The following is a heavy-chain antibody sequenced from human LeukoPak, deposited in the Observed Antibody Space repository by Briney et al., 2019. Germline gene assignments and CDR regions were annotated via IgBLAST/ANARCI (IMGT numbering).Heavy chain of an antibody. CDR3: ARDSAIGGMDY. Sequence: GRSLRLSCAASGFSFSYYAMHWVRQAPGKGLEWVASISYDGSNKYYADSVKDRFTISRDNSKNTLHLQMNSLRAEDTAVYYCARDSAIGGMDYWGQGTLVTVSS. D-gene: IGHD3-10*01. J-gene: IGHJ4*02. CDR2: ISYDGSNK. V-gene: IGHV3-30*04. CDR1: GFSFSYYA.